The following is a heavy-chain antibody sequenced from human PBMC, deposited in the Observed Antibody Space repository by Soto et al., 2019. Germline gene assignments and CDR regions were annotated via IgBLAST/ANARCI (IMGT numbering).Heavy chain of an antibody. D-gene: IGHD2-2*03. CDR3: ARLPGYCSSTSCPAGAFDI. V-gene: IGHV4-39*01. Sequence: QLQLQESGPGLVKPSETLSLTCTVSGGCISSSSYYWGWIRQPPGKGLEWIGSIYYSGSTYYNPSLMSRVTISVDTSKNQFSLKLSSVTAADTAVYYCARLPGYCSSTSCPAGAFDIWGQGTMVTVSS. CDR2: IYYSGST. CDR1: GGCISSSSYY. J-gene: IGHJ3*02.